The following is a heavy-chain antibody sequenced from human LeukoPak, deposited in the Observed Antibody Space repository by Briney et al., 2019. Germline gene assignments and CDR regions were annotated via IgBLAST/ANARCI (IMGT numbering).Heavy chain of an antibody. CDR1: GFTFSSYG. Sequence: GGSLRLSCAASGFTFSSYGMHWVRQAPGKGLEWVAVIWYDGSNKCYADSVKGRFTISRDNSKNTLYLQMNSLRAEDTAVYYCARDLYSSSWYGAFDIWGQGTMVTVSS. CDR2: IWYDGSNK. CDR3: ARDLYSSSWYGAFDI. J-gene: IGHJ3*02. D-gene: IGHD6-13*01. V-gene: IGHV3-33*01.